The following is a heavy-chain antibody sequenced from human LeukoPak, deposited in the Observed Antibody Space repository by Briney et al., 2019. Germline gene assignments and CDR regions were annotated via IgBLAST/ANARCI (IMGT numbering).Heavy chain of an antibody. V-gene: IGHV4-59*08. J-gene: IGHJ6*03. CDR2: IYVTGT. CDR1: GGSIGTYY. D-gene: IGHD3-16*02. CDR3: ARHIGGGIEDMDV. Sequence: SETLSLTCTVSGGSIGTYYWSWIRQSPGKGLEWVGYIYVTGTRYNPYLQSRVTISVDRSRNQFFLKMSSVSAADTAVYYCARHIGGGIEDMDVWGKGTKVIVSS.